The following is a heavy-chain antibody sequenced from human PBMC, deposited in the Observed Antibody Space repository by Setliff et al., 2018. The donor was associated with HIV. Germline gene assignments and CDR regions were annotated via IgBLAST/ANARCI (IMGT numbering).Heavy chain of an antibody. CDR3: ARTRSGGSSVYYYYYMDV. J-gene: IGHJ6*03. D-gene: IGHD2-15*01. CDR2: MSPKSGNT. CDR1: GYTFSIYE. V-gene: IGHV1-8*03. Sequence: ASVKVSCKASGYTFSIYEINWVRQASGRGLEWMGWMSPKSGNTGYAQNFQGRLTITWNTSISTAYMELGSLGFDDTAVYFCARTRSGGSSVYYYYYMDVWGQGTAVTVSS.